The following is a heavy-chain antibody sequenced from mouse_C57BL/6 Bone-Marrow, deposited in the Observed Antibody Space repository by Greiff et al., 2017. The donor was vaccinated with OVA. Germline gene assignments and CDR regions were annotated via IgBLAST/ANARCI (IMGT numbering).Heavy chain of an antibody. CDR1: GHSFTDYN. J-gene: IGHJ1*03. CDR3: ACYYGISYSYVDV. V-gene: IGHV1-39*01. D-gene: IGHD1-1*01. CDR2: INPNYGTT. Sequence: VQLKQSGPELVKPGASVKISCKASGHSFTDYNMNWVKQSNGKSLEWIGVINPNYGTTSYNQRFKGKATLTVDQSTSTSYMPLNSLTSEDSAVYYCACYYGISYSYVDVWGTGTTVTVSS.